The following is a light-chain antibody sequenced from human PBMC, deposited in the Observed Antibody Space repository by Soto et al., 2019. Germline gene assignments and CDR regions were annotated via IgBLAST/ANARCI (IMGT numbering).Light chain of an antibody. Sequence: QSVLTQPASVSGSPGQSITISCTGTSSDVGSYNLVSWYQQHPGKAPKLMIYEGSKRPSGVSNRFSGSKSGNTASLTISGLRAEDEADYYCCSYAGSSTSYVFGTGTKLTVL. CDR2: EGS. CDR3: CSYAGSSTSYV. CDR1: SSDVGSYNL. V-gene: IGLV2-23*01. J-gene: IGLJ1*01.